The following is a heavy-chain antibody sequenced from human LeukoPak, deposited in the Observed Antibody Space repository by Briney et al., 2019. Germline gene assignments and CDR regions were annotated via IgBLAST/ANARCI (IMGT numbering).Heavy chain of an antibody. CDR2: IYYSGST. D-gene: IGHD6-13*01. CDR3: ARRSIAAAGYNWFDP. Sequence: SETLSLTCTVSGGSISSSSYYWGWIRQPPGKGLEWIGSIYYSGSTYYNQSLKSRVTISVDTSKNQFSLKLSSVTAADTAVYYCARRSIAAAGYNWFDPWGQGTLVAVSS. J-gene: IGHJ5*02. V-gene: IGHV4-39*01. CDR1: GGSISSSSYY.